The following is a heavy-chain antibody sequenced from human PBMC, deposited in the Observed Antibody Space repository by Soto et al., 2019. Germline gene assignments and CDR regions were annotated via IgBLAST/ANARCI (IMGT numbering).Heavy chain of an antibody. CDR2: IWYDGSNK. J-gene: IGHJ4*02. V-gene: IGHV3-33*01. D-gene: IGHD6-19*01. CDR1: GFTFSSYG. Sequence: QVQLVESGGGVVQPGRSLRLSCAASGFTFSSYGMHWVRQAPGKGLEWVAVIWYDGSNKYYADSVKGRFTISRDNSKNTLYLQMNSLRAADTAVYYCARDLGSGWLDYWGQGTLVTVSS. CDR3: ARDLGSGWLDY.